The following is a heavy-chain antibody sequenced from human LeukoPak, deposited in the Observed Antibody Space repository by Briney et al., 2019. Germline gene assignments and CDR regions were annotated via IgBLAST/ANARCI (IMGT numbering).Heavy chain of an antibody. CDR3: AREYYDYVWGSYRFYYYYYMDV. Sequence: ASVKVSCKASGYTFTSYGISWVRQAPGQGLECMGWISAYNGNTNYAQKLQGRVTMTTDTSTSTAYMELRSLRSDDTAVYYCAREYYDYVWGSYRFYYYYYMDVWGKGTTVTVSS. CDR1: GYTFTSYG. J-gene: IGHJ6*03. V-gene: IGHV1-18*01. CDR2: ISAYNGNT. D-gene: IGHD3-16*02.